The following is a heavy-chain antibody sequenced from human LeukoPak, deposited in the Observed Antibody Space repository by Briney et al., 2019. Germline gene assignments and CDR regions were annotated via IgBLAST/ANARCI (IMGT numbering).Heavy chain of an antibody. CDR2: ISAYNGNT. V-gene: IGHV1-18*01. CDR3: ARDPAINVHMFRGVNNWFDP. Sequence: GSVKVSCTASGYTFTTYGISWVRQAPGQGLEWMGWISAYNGNTNYAQRLQGRVTMTTDTSTSTAYMELRSLRSDDTAVYYCARDPAINVHMFRGVNNWFDPWGQGTLATVSS. CDR1: GYTFTTYG. J-gene: IGHJ5*02. D-gene: IGHD3-10*01.